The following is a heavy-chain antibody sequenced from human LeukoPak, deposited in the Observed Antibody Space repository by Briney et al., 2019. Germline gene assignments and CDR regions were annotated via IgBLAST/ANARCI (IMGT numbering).Heavy chain of an antibody. Sequence: GGSLRLYCAASGFTFSTYSMNWVRQAPGKGLEWVSSISGTSSYIYYADSAKGRFTISRDNAKNSLYLQMNSLRAEDTAVYYCVTLELRVLDYWGQGTLVTVSS. CDR2: ISGTSSYI. V-gene: IGHV3-21*01. J-gene: IGHJ4*02. CDR3: VTLELRVLDY. CDR1: GFTFSTYS. D-gene: IGHD1-7*01.